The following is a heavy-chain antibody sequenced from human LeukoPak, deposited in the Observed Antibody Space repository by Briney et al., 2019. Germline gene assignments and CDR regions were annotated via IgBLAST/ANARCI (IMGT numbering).Heavy chain of an antibody. V-gene: IGHV4-59*01. Sequence: SETLSLTCTVSGGSISNYYWGWIRQPPGKGLESIGFISHRGYTSYNPSLKSRVTISAETSKNHFSLRLTSVTAADTAVYYCARIFNDPGGIGFDYWGQGTLVTVSS. J-gene: IGHJ4*02. CDR2: ISHRGYT. D-gene: IGHD3-3*01. CDR3: ARIFNDPGGIGFDY. CDR1: GGSISNYY.